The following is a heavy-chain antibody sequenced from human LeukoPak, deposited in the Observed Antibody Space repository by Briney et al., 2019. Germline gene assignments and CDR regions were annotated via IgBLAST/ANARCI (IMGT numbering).Heavy chain of an antibody. V-gene: IGHV3-9*01. D-gene: IGHD1-26*01. CDR1: GFTFDDHA. CDR2: ISWNGESI. CDR3: AQDREWELLGFFDY. Sequence: GRSLRLSCAASGFTFDDHAMHWVRQAPGKGLEWVSGISWNGESIGYADSVKGRFTISRDDAKNSLYLQMNSLRAEDTALYYCAQDREWELLGFFDYWGQGTLVTVSS. J-gene: IGHJ4*02.